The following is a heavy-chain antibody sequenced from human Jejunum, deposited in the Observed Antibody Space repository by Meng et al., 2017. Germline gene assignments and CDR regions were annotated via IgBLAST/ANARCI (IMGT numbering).Heavy chain of an antibody. CDR2: IYHGGDT. J-gene: IGHJ4*02. CDR1: GDSISSNNR. D-gene: IGHD2-15*01. Sequence: QVQLQESGPGLVRPSGTRTLTCSVSGDSISSNNRWTWVRQPPGRGLEWIGEIYHGGDTNYNPSLTSPATISVDKSKNQFTLRLNSVTAADTAIYYCVRDWGCRDGYCFSGLLEFWGQGILVTVSS. V-gene: IGHV4-4*02. CDR3: VRDWGCRDGYCFSGLLEF.